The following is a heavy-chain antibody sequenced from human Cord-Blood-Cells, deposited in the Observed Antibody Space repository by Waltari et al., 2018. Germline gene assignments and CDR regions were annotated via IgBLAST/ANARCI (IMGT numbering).Heavy chain of an antibody. CDR2: INPNSGGT. V-gene: IGHV1-2*04. Sequence: QVQLVQSGAEVKKPGASVKVSCKASGYTFTGYYMHWVRQATGQGLEWMGWINPNSGGTIYEQKCHGWVTMTRDTSSSTAYMELGRLRSDDTAVYYCARDQGDLDAFDIWGQGTMVTVSS. J-gene: IGHJ3*02. CDR1: GYTFTGYY. CDR3: ARDQGDLDAFDI. D-gene: IGHD3-16*01.